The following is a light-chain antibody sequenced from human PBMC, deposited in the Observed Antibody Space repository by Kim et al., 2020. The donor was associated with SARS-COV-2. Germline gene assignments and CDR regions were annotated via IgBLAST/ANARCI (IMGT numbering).Light chain of an antibody. V-gene: IGLV3-9*01. CDR2: RDS. Sequence: SYELTQPLSVSVALGQTARITCGGYNIGGKNVHWYQQKPGQAPLLVIYRDSSSPSGIPQRFSGSNSGNTATLTISRAQAGDEADYYCQVWESSQAVFGGG. CDR1: NIGGKN. CDR3: QVWESSQAV. J-gene: IGLJ3*02.